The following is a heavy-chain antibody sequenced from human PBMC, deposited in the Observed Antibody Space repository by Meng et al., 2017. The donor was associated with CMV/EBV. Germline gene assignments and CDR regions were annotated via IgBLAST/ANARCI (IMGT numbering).Heavy chain of an antibody. CDR1: GFTFSDYY. V-gene: IGHV3-11*01. J-gene: IGHJ5*02. CDR2: ISSSGSTI. CDR3: ARGSKDAFGLRWNWFDP. D-gene: IGHD4-23*01. Sequence: GESLKISCAASGFTFSDYYMSWSRQAPGKGLEWVSYISSSGSTIYYADSVKGRFTISRDNAKNSLYLQMNSLRAEDTAVYYCARGSKDAFGLRWNWFDPWGQGTLVTVSS.